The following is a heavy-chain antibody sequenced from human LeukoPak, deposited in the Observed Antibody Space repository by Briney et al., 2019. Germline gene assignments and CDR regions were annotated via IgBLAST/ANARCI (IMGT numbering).Heavy chain of an antibody. CDR3: AKKAFASGNYRWFDP. J-gene: IGHJ5*02. V-gene: IGHV3-30*18. Sequence: GRSLSLSCAGSGFTFSNYGIHWVRQAPGKGLEWVAFISYDGSKKYYADSVKGRFIISRDNSENTLYLQMNSLGAEDTAVYYCAKKAFASGNYRWFDPWGQGSLVTVSS. CDR2: ISYDGSKK. D-gene: IGHD3-10*01. CDR1: GFTFSNYG.